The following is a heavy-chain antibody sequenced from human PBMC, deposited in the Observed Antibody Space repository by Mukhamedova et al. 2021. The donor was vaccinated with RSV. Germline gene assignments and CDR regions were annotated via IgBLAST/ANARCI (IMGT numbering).Heavy chain of an antibody. V-gene: IGHV1-18*01. Sequence: YVITWVRQAPGHGLELLGCILAYNGNTYYAQKLQGSVTMSTGTSTSTSYMVLRSLRSDDTAVYYCSIVFSDFCIGSSYFYY. CDR1: YV. D-gene: IGHD3-3*01. CDR3: SIVFSDFCIGSSYFYY. CDR2: ILAYNGNT. J-gene: IGHJ6*01.